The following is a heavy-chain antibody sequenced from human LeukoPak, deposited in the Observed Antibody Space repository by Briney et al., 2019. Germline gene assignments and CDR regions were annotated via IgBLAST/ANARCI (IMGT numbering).Heavy chain of an antibody. Sequence: GGSLRLSCGASGFTFDDYAMHWVRQAPGKSLEWVSLISWDGGTIYYADSVKGRFTISRDNSKDSLYLQMNSLRTEDTALYYCAKASLGHCSGGNCYFDYWGQGTLITVS. CDR1: GFTFDDYA. CDR3: AKASLGHCSGGNCYFDY. V-gene: IGHV3-43D*03. CDR2: ISWDGGTI. J-gene: IGHJ4*02. D-gene: IGHD2-15*01.